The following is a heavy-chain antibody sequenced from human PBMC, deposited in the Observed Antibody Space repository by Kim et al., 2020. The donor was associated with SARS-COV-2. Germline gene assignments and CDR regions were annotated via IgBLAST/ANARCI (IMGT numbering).Heavy chain of an antibody. Sequence: TGRFTISRYNSKNTLYLQMNSLRAEDTAVYYCAKDGLGAVDYYYYGMDVWGQGTTVTVSS. D-gene: IGHD6-19*01. J-gene: IGHJ6*02. CDR3: AKDGLGAVDYYYYGMDV. V-gene: IGHV3-33*06.